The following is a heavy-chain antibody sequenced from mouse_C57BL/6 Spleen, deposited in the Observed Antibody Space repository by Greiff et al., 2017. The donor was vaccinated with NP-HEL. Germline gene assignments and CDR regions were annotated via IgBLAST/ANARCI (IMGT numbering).Heavy chain of an antibody. CDR1: GYSFTGYY. CDR2: INPSTGGT. Sequence: EVQVVESGPELVKPGASVKISCKASGYSFTGYYMNWVKQSPEKSLEWIGEINPSTGGTTYNQKFKAKATLTVDKSSSTAYMQLKSLTSEDSAVYYCARSRGDWYYFDYWGQGTTLTVSS. J-gene: IGHJ2*01. CDR3: ARSRGDWYYFDY. V-gene: IGHV1-42*01.